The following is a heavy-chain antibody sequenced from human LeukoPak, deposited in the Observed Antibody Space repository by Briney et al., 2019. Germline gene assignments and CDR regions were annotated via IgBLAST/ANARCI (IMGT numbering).Heavy chain of an antibody. Sequence: GGSLRLSCAASGFTLGSHDMHWVRQSPGQGLEWVAAVSSGFHAFFADSVQGRFTVSREDARNSLYLQMNSLRAGDTAVYYCVREARGYHYTYFDYWGQGTLVTVSS. J-gene: IGHJ4*02. D-gene: IGHD5-18*01. V-gene: IGHV3-13*01. CDR1: GFTLGSHD. CDR2: VSSGFHA. CDR3: VREARGYHYTYFDY.